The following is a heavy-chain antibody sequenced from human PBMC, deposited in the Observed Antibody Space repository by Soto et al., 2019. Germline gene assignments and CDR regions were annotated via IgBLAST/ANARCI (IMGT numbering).Heavy chain of an antibody. V-gene: IGHV1-69*01. Sequence: QVQLVQSGAEVKKPGSSVKVSCKASGGTFSSYAISWVRQAPGQGLEWMGGIIPIFGTANYAQKFQGRVTITADESTSTADMELSSLRAEDTAVYYCARALELRDLIHKERYGMDVWGQGTTVTVSS. CDR1: GGTFSSYA. CDR2: IIPIFGTA. CDR3: ARALELRDLIHKERYGMDV. D-gene: IGHD1-7*01. J-gene: IGHJ6*02.